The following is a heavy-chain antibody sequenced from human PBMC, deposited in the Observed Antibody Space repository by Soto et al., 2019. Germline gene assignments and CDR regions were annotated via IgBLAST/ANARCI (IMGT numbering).Heavy chain of an antibody. V-gene: IGHV3-66*01. CDR1: GFTVSSNY. Sequence: EVHLVESGGGLVQPGGSLRLSCAASGFTVSSNYMSWVRQAPGKGLEWVSIIYSGGSTYYADSVKGRFTIFRDNSKNTLYLQMNSLRAEDTAVYYCARADCSGGSCLAGYFDLWGRGTLVTVSS. CDR3: ARADCSGGSCLAGYFDL. D-gene: IGHD2-15*01. CDR2: IYSGGST. J-gene: IGHJ2*01.